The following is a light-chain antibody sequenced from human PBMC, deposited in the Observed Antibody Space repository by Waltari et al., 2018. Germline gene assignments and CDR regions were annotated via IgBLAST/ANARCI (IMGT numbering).Light chain of an antibody. CDR1: PSVNNY. Sequence: DIQMTQSPSSLSASVGDRVTITCRASPSVNNYLHWYQQKAGKAPKLLIYGASSLHSGVPSRFSGGGSGTDFTLTISGLQAEDFATYYCHQSHTVPHTFGQGTKLEIK. CDR3: HQSHTVPHT. J-gene: IGKJ2*01. V-gene: IGKV1-39*01. CDR2: GAS.